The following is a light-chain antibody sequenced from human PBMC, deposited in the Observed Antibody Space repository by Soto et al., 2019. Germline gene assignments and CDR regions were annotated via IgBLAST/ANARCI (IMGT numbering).Light chain of an antibody. V-gene: IGKV1-39*01. J-gene: IGKJ1*01. CDR3: QQSYSTPTWT. Sequence: DIQMSHSPSSLSASVGDRVTITCRASQSISSYLNWYQQKPGKAPKLLIYAASSLQSGVPSRFSGSGSGTDFTLTISSRQPEDVATYYCQQSYSTPTWTFGQGTKVDI. CDR2: AAS. CDR1: QSISSY.